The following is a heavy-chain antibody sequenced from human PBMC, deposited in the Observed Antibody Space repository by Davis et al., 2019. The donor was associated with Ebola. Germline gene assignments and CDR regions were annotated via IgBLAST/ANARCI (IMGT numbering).Heavy chain of an antibody. Sequence: SETLSLTCTVSGGSISSSSYYWGWIRQPPGKGLEWIGSIYYSGSTYYNPSLKSRVTISVDTSKNQFSLKLSSVTAADTAVYYCAREQFRGDYDYYYYYGMDVWGKGTTVTVSS. CDR3: AREQFRGDYDYYYYYGMDV. D-gene: IGHD4-17*01. J-gene: IGHJ6*04. V-gene: IGHV4-39*02. CDR1: GGSISSSSYY. CDR2: IYYSGST.